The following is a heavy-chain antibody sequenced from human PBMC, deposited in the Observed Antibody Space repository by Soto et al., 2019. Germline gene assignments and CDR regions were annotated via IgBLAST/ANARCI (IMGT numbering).Heavy chain of an antibody. CDR1: GGTFSSYA. CDR2: IIPIFGTA. Sequence: QVQLVQSGAEVKKPGSSVKVSCKASGGTFSSYAISWVRQAPGQGLEWMGGIIPIFGTANYAQKFQGRVTITADESTSTAYMELGSLRSEDTAVYYCARVRGTAAAEGYYYYGMDVWGQGTTVTVSS. V-gene: IGHV1-69*01. J-gene: IGHJ6*02. CDR3: ARVRGTAAAEGYYYYGMDV. D-gene: IGHD2-2*01.